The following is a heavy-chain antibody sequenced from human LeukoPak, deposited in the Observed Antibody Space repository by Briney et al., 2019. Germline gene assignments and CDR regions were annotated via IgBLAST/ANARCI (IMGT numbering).Heavy chain of an antibody. CDR3: AKTVMKDY. D-gene: IGHD4-17*01. V-gene: IGHV3-9*01. J-gene: IGHJ4*02. CDR1: GFTFDDYA. Sequence: GGSLRLSCAASGFTFDDYAMHWVRQAPGKGLEWVSGISWNSGSIGYADSVKGRFTISRDNAKNSLYLQMDSLRAEDTAVYYCAKTVMKDYWGQGTLVTVSS. CDR2: ISWNSGSI.